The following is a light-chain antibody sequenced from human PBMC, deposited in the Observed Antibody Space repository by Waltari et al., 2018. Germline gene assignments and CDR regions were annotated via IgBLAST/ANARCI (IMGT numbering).Light chain of an antibody. CDR2: EVT. J-gene: IGLJ1*01. Sequence: QSALTQPASVSGSPGQSITISCTGTSRDVGAYNYVSGYQQHPGKVPKPMFYEVTNRPPGVSSRLSGSKAGDTASLTISGLQPEDEADYYCSSHTTSDALVCGTGTKVTVL. CDR3: SSHTTSDALV. CDR1: SRDVGAYNY. V-gene: IGLV2-14*01.